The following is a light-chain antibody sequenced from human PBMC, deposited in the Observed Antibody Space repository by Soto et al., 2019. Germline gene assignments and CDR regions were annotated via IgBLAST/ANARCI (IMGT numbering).Light chain of an antibody. CDR3: CSYAGSSNFMV. CDR2: EGS. V-gene: IGLV2-23*03. Sequence: QSALTQPASVSGSPGQSITISCTGPSSDVGSYDFVSWDQHHPGTAPKVIIYEGSKRPSGVSDRFSGSKSGNTASLTISGLQAEDEGDYYCCSYAGSSNFMVFGAGTKVTVL. CDR1: SSDVGSYDF. J-gene: IGLJ2*01.